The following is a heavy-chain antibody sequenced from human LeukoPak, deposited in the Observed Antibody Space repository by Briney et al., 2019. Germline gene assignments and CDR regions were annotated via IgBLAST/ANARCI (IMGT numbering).Heavy chain of an antibody. Sequence: SETLSLTCAVYGGSFSGYYWSWIRQPPGKGLEWIGEINHSGSTNYNPSLKSRVTISVDTSKNQFSLKLSSVTAADTAVYYCARRRDGVLEPWGQGTLVTVSS. J-gene: IGHJ5*02. CDR2: INHSGST. V-gene: IGHV4-34*01. D-gene: IGHD3-3*02. CDR3: ARRRDGVLEP. CDR1: GGSFSGYY.